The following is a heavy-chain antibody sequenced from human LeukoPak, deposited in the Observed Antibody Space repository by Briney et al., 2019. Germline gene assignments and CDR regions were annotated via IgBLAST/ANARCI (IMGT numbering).Heavy chain of an antibody. Sequence: ASVKVSCKVSGYTLTELSMHWVRQAPGKGLEWMGGFDPEDGETIYAQKFQGRVTMTRDTSISTAYMELSRLRSDDTAVYYCARSLFYCSSTSCYAGFSGFDYWGQGTLVTVSS. J-gene: IGHJ4*02. CDR1: GYTLTELS. CDR3: ARSLFYCSSTSCYAGFSGFDY. V-gene: IGHV1-24*01. D-gene: IGHD2-2*01. CDR2: FDPEDGET.